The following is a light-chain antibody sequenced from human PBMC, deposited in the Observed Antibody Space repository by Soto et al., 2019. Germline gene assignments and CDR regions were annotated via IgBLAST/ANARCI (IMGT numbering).Light chain of an antibody. V-gene: IGKV3-20*01. CDR3: QQYGSPLT. J-gene: IGKJ4*01. CDR1: QIGSSNY. CDR2: NAS. Sequence: EIVLTQSPGTLSLSPGERATLSCRSSQIGSSNYLAWYQQKPGQAPRLLIYNASRRATGIPDRFSGSGSGTHFTLTISRLEPEDFAVYYCQQYGSPLTFGGGTKVEI.